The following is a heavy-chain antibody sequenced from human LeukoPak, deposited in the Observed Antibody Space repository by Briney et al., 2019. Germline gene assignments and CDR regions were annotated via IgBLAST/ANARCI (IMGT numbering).Heavy chain of an antibody. Sequence: PGGSLRLSCAASGFTFSDYYMTWIRQAPGKGLKWISYISTSAGTIYCADSVKGRFTISRDNAKNSLYLQMNSLRAEDTAVYYCARDAIDSSGFDFDYWGQGTLVTVSS. CDR2: ISTSAGTI. CDR3: ARDAIDSSGFDFDY. D-gene: IGHD3-22*01. V-gene: IGHV3-11*01. CDR1: GFTFSDYY. J-gene: IGHJ4*02.